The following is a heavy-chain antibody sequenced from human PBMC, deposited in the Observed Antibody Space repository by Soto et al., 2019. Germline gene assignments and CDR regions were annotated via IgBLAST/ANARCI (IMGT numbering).Heavy chain of an antibody. V-gene: IGHV1-46*01. Sequence: ASVKVSCKASGYTFTSYYMHWVRQAPGQGLEWMGIINPSSGSTSYAQKFQGRVTMTRDTSTSTVYMELSSLRSEDTAVYYCARYLTSSSSNYYDYCMDVWGQGTTVTVSS. J-gene: IGHJ6*02. D-gene: IGHD6-6*01. CDR3: ARYLTSSSSNYYDYCMDV. CDR2: INPSSGST. CDR1: GYTFTSYY.